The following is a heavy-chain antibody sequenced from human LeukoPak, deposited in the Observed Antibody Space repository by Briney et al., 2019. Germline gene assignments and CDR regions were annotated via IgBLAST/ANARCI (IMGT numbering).Heavy chain of an antibody. Sequence: SETLSLTCTVSGGSISSGGYYWSWIRQPPGKGLEWIGYIYHSGSTYYNPSLKSRVTISVDRSKNQFSLKLSSVTAADTAVYYCARRYGGVGFDYWGQGTLVTVSS. J-gene: IGHJ4*02. CDR1: GGSISSGGYY. CDR3: ARRYGGVGFDY. D-gene: IGHD3-16*01. CDR2: IYHSGST. V-gene: IGHV4-30-2*01.